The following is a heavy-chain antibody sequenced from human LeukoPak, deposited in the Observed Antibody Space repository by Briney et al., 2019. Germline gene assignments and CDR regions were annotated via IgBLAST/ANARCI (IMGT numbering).Heavy chain of an antibody. CDR2: IGTAGDT. V-gene: IGHV3-13*04. CDR1: GFAFSSYD. Sequence: GGSLRLSCAASGFAFSSYDMHWVRQATGKGLEWVSAIGTAGDTYYPGSVKGRFTISRENAKNSLYLQMNSLRAGDTAVYYCARAYRGYYGSGSSYNDAFDIWGQGTMVTVSS. CDR3: ARAYRGYYGSGSSYNDAFDI. D-gene: IGHD3-10*01. J-gene: IGHJ3*02.